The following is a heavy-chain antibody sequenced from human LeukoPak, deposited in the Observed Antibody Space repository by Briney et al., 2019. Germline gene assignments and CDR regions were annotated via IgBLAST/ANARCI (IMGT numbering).Heavy chain of an antibody. V-gene: IGHV1-8*01. D-gene: IGHD1-1*01. CDR3: ARGIAFRSQLERRIWVY. CDR2: MNPNSGNT. Sequence: ASVKVSCKASGYTFTSYDINWVRQATGQGLEWMGWMNPNSGNTGYAQKFQGRVTMTRNTSISTAYMELSSLRSEDTAVYYCARGIAFRSQLERRIWVYWGQGTLVTVSS. J-gene: IGHJ4*02. CDR1: GYTFTSYD.